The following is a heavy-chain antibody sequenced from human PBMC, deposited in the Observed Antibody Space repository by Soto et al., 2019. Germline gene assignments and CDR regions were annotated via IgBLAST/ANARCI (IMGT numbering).Heavy chain of an antibody. CDR1: GDTFNSYT. CDR3: ARSCSGGQCYSPLNSNGAFDT. D-gene: IGHD2-15*01. J-gene: IGHJ3*02. CDR2: ITPSLKTP. Sequence: HEQLEQSGAEVKEPGSSVKVSCRASGDTFNSYTFSWVRQAPGQGLEWMGGITPSLKTPTYTQNLQGRVTMEADEAARTDYMDLRSLRYEDTAMYYCARSCSGGQCYSPLNSNGAFDTWGQGTGVTVS. V-gene: IGHV1-69*01.